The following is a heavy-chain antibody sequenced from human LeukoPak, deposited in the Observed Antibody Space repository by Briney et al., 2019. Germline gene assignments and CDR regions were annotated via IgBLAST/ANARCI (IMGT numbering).Heavy chain of an antibody. CDR2: INHSGSN. J-gene: IGHJ4*02. V-gene: IGHV4-34*01. D-gene: IGHD6-6*01. Sequence: SETLSLTCAVYGGSFSGYYWSWIRQPPGKGLEWIGEINHSGSNNYNPSLKSRVTISVDTSKNQFSLKLSSVTAADTAVYYCARAQAFEYSSSSGPVDYWGQGTLVTVSS. CDR3: ARAQAFEYSSSSGPVDY. CDR1: GGSFSGYY.